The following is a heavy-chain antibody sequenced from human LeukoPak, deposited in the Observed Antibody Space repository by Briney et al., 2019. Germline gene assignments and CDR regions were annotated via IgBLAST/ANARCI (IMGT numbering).Heavy chain of an antibody. CDR1: GGTFSSYA. CDR2: IIPIFGTA. D-gene: IGHD3-3*01. Sequence: SVKVSCKASGGTFSSYAISGVRQAPGQGLEWMGRIIPIFGTANYAQKFQGRVTITTDESTSTAYMELSSLRSEDTAAYYCARDSEIFGVVTHTFDYWGQGTLVTVSS. J-gene: IGHJ4*02. V-gene: IGHV1-69*05. CDR3: ARDSEIFGVVTHTFDY.